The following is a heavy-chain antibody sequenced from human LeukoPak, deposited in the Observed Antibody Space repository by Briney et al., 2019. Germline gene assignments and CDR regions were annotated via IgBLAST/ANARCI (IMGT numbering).Heavy chain of an antibody. V-gene: IGHV3-23*01. CDR2: ITGSGAST. CDR1: GFTFSNSG. Sequence: GGTLRLSCAASGFTFSNSGMSWVRQAPGKGLEWVSSITGSGASTYYTDSVKGRFTISRDNSKNTLYLQMNSLRAEDTAVYYCAKGDSGSYLGIDYWGQGTLVTVSS. D-gene: IGHD1-26*01. CDR3: AKGDSGSYLGIDY. J-gene: IGHJ4*02.